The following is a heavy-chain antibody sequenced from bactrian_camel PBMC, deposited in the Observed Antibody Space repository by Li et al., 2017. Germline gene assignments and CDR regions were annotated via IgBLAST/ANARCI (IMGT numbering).Heavy chain of an antibody. J-gene: IGHJ4*01. CDR3: AAGCVCSGGICYTLSLKRDAFPY. D-gene: IGHD2*01. Sequence: HVQLVESGGGSVQAGGSLRLSCTASGHTNSTNCMGWFRQAPEKEREGVAASYTSGGVTYYADSVKGRFTISQDNAKNTVYLQMNSLKPEDTALYFCAAGCVCSGGICYTLSLKRDAFPYCGQGTQVTVS. CDR1: GHTNSTNC. V-gene: IGHV3S54*01. CDR2: SYTSGGVT.